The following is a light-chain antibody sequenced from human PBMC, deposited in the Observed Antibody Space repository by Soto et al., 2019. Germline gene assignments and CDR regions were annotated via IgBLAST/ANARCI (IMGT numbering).Light chain of an antibody. CDR2: DAS. CDR1: QDLSNY. CDR3: QQYANLPPFT. Sequence: DIQMTQSPSSLSASVGDRVTITCQASQDLSNYLHWYQQKPGKAPKLLIYDASNLETGVPSRFSGSRSGTDFPFTISSLQPEDIATYYCQQYANLPPFTFGPGTKVDIK. J-gene: IGKJ3*01. V-gene: IGKV1-33*01.